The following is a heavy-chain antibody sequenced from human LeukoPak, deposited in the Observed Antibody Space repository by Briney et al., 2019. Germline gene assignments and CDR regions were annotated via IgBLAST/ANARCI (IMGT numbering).Heavy chain of an antibody. CDR3: ARDCFVSYYDSSGYYVGYYYGMDV. V-gene: IGHV4-31*03. CDR1: GGSISSGGYY. Sequence: PSQTLSLTCTVSGGSISSGGYYWSWTRQHPGKGLEWIGYIYYSGSTYYNPSLKSRVTISVDTSKNQFSLKLSSVTAADTAVYYCARDCFVSYYDSSGYYVGYYYGMDVWGQGTTVTVSS. CDR2: IYYSGST. J-gene: IGHJ6*02. D-gene: IGHD3-22*01.